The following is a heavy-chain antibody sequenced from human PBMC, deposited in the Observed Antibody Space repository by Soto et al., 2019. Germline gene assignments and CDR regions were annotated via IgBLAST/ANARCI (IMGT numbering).Heavy chain of an antibody. V-gene: IGHV1-69*02. D-gene: IGHD6-13*01. CDR3: ARVGSLVY. CDR1: GGTFSSYT. Sequence: QVQLVQSGAEVKKPGSSVKVSCKGSGGTFSSYTISWVRQAPGQGLEWRGRIIPILGIANYAQKFQGRVTITADKSTSTAYMELSSLRSEDTAVYYCARVGSLVYWGQGTLVTFSS. J-gene: IGHJ4*02. CDR2: IIPILGIA.